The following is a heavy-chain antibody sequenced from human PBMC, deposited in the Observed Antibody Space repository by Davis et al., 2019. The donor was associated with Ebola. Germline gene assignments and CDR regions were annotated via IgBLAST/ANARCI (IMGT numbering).Heavy chain of an antibody. J-gene: IGHJ4*02. V-gene: IGHV1-18*04. CDR2: INPHNGNT. D-gene: IGHD1-1*01. CDR3: ARAQFPTTSDH. Sequence: ASVKVSCKTSGYTFTNYGITWVRQAPGQGLEWMGWINPHNGNTNYAQNVQGRVTMTTDTATTTAYMEVGSLRSDDTAVYYCARAQFPTTSDHWGQGTLVTVSS. CDR1: GYTFTNYG.